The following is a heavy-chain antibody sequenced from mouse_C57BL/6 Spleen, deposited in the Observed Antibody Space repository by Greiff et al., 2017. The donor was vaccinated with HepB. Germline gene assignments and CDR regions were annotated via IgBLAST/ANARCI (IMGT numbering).Heavy chain of an antibody. V-gene: IGHV1-26*01. J-gene: IGHJ2*01. CDR1: GYTFTDYY. D-gene: IGHD2-1*01. Sequence: EVQLQQSGPELVKPGASVKISCKASGYTFTDYYMNWVKQSHGKSLEWIGDINPNNGGTSYNQKFKGKATLTVDKSSSTAYMELRSLTSEDSAVYYCASYGNYPYFDYWGQGTTLTVSS. CDR2: INPNNGGT. CDR3: ASYGNYPYFDY.